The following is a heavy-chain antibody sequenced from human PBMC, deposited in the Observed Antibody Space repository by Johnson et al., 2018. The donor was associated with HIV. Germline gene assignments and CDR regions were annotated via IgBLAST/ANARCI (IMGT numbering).Heavy chain of an antibody. Sequence: VQLVESGGGLVQPGRSLRLSPAAPGLSFTKSAMHWVRQAPGKRLESVSYISSSGNTIYYADSVKGRFTISRDNAKNSLYLQMNSLRAGDTAVYYCARENWGAFDLWGQGTMVTVSS. J-gene: IGHJ3*01. D-gene: IGHD7-27*01. CDR3: ARENWGAFDL. CDR1: GLSFTKSA. CDR2: ISSSGNTI. V-gene: IGHV3-48*03.